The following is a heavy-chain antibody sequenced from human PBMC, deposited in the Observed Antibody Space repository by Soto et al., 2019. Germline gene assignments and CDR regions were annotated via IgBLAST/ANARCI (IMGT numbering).Heavy chain of an antibody. CDR2: IIPMFATT. CDR1: GGTFSDYA. Sequence: QVQLVQSGAEVRKSGSSVKVSCKAAGGTFSDYALSWVRQAPGQGLEWMGGIIPMFATTNYAQKFQGRVTITADDSATTAHMELSSLKSEDTAVYYCARGREIGFSSTWNIYWYYNMDVWGQGTTVTVSS. D-gene: IGHD6-13*01. V-gene: IGHV1-69*01. CDR3: ARGREIGFSSTWNIYWYYNMDV. J-gene: IGHJ6*02.